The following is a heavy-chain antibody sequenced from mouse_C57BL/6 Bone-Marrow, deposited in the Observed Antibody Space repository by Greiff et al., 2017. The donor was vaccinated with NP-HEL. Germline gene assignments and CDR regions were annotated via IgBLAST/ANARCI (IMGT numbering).Heavy chain of an antibody. CDR3: VRRGSRGAMDY. V-gene: IGHV10-1*01. CDR1: GFSFNTYA. J-gene: IGHJ4*01. CDR2: IRSKSNNYAT. Sequence: EVKVVESGGGLVQPKGSLKLSCAASGFSFNTYAMNWVRQAPGKGLEWVARIRSKSNNYATYYADSVKDRFTISRDDSESMLYLQMNNLKTEDTAMYYCVRRGSRGAMDYWGQGTSVTVSS. D-gene: IGHD1-1*01.